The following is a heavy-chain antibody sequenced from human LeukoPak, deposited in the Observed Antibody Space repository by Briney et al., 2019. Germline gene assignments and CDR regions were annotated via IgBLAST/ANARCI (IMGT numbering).Heavy chain of an antibody. J-gene: IGHJ6*03. V-gene: IGHV4-34*01. CDR3: ARGSRITMVRGVIIRATTHYYYMDV. CDR2: INHSGST. Sequence: SETLSLTCAAYGGSFSGYYWSWIRQPPGKGLEWIGEINHSGSTNYNPSLKSRVTISVDTSKNQFSLKLSSVTAADTAVYYCARGSRITMVRGVIIRATTHYYYMDVWGKGTTVTVSS. CDR1: GGSFSGYY. D-gene: IGHD3-10*01.